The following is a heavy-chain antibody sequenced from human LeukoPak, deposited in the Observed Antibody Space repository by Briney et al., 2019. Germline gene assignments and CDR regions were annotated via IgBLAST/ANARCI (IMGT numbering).Heavy chain of an antibody. V-gene: IGHV1-69*13. CDR2: IIPIFGTA. D-gene: IGHD3-22*01. Sequence: GASVKVSCKASGGTFSSYAISWVRQAPGQGLEWMGGIIPIFGTANYAQKFQGRVTITADESTSTAYMELSSLRSEDTAVYYCAREGRYYYDSNNWFDPWGQGTLVTVSS. CDR1: GGTFSSYA. J-gene: IGHJ5*02. CDR3: AREGRYYYDSNNWFDP.